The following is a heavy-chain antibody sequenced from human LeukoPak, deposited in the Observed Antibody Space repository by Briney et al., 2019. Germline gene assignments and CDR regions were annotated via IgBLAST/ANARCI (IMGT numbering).Heavy chain of an antibody. CDR2: IKQDGSEK. Sequence: GESLRLSCAASGFTFSSYWMSWVRQAPGKGLEWVANIKQDGSEKYYVDSVKGRFTISRDNATNSLYLQMNSLRAEDTAVYYCARDYYDSSGWYYMDVWGKGTTVTVSS. J-gene: IGHJ6*03. CDR1: GFTFSSYW. D-gene: IGHD3-22*01. V-gene: IGHV3-7*01. CDR3: ARDYYDSSGWYYMDV.